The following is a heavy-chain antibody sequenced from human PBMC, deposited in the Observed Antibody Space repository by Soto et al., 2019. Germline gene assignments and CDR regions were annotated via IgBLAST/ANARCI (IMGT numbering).Heavy chain of an antibody. CDR2: IKSKTDGGTT. CDR3: TTAPRYDYVWGSYRYRDY. CDR1: GFTFSNAW. Sequence: EVQLVESGGGLVKPGGSLRLSCAASGFTFSNAWMNWVRQAPGKGLEWVGRIKSKTDGGTTDYAAPVKGRFTISRDDSKTTLYLQMNSLKTEDTAVYYCTTAPRYDYVWGSYRYRDYWGQGTLVTVSS. J-gene: IGHJ4*02. V-gene: IGHV3-15*07. D-gene: IGHD3-16*02.